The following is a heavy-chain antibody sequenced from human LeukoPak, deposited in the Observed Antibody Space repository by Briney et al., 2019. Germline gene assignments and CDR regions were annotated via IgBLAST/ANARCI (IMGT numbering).Heavy chain of an antibody. J-gene: IGHJ5*02. CDR3: AREGTGASRWFDP. CDR2: IHYTGNT. D-gene: IGHD1-1*01. CDR1: GGSISTYY. Sequence: SETLSLTCAVSGGSISTYYWSWIRQPPGKGLEWIGYIHYTGNTNYNPSLKSRVTISLDTSKHQFSLKLGSVTAADTAVYYCAREGTGASRWFDPWGQGTLVTVSS. V-gene: IGHV4-59*01.